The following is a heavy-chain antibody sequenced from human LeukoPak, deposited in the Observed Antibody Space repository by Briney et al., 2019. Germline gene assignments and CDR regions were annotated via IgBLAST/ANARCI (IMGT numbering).Heavy chain of an antibody. CDR2: IKQDGSEK. V-gene: IGHV3-7*01. CDR3: ARDGVGTTPFDY. D-gene: IGHD1-26*01. Sequence: GGSLRLSCAASGFTFSSYEMNWVRLAPGKGLEWVANIKQDGSEKYYVDSVRGRFTISRDNAKNSLYLQMNSLRAEDTAVYYCARDGVGTTPFDYWGQGTLVSVSS. J-gene: IGHJ4*02. CDR1: GFTFSSYE.